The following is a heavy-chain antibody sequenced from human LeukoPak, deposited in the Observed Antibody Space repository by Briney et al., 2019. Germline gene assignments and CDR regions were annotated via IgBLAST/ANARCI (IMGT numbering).Heavy chain of an antibody. CDR3: ATERRGSSTYDGKEAFDF. V-gene: IGHV3-7*01. CDR2: IKEDGGEK. CDR1: GVTFSNYW. D-gene: IGHD6-13*01. Sequence: PGGSLRLSCTASGVTFSNYWMSWVRRAPGKGLEWVANIKEDGGEKNYVDSVRGRFTITRDNSRNSLCLQMNSLRGEDTAVYYCATERRGSSTYDGKEAFDFWGQGTLVTVSS. J-gene: IGHJ4*02.